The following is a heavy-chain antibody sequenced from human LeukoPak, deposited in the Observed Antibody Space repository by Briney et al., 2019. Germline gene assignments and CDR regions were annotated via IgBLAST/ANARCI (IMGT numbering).Heavy chain of an antibody. V-gene: IGHV7-4-1*02. CDR3: ARARGGITMVRGVIKFAFDY. D-gene: IGHD3-10*01. J-gene: IGHJ4*02. CDR1: GYTFTSYA. CDR2: INTNTGNP. Sequence: ASVKVSCKASGYTFTSYAMNWVRQAPGQGLEWMGWINTNTGNPTYAQGFTGRFVFSVDTSVSTAYLQISSLKAEDTAVYYCARARGGITMVRGVIKFAFDYWGQGTLVTVSS.